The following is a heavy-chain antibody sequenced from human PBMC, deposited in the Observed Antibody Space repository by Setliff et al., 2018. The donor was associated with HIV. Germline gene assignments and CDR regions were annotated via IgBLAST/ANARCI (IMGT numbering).Heavy chain of an antibody. D-gene: IGHD3-3*01. Sequence: ASVKVSCKTSGFTFTNYDVTWVRQAPGQGLEWMGWISGYNADTNYAQKVQGRVTMTTDTSTSTAYMELRSLRSGDTAVYYCARVTRFLESFSTKNYFDYWGQGTLVTVS. V-gene: IGHV1-18*01. CDR1: GFTFTNYD. CDR3: ARVTRFLESFSTKNYFDY. CDR2: ISGYNADT. J-gene: IGHJ4*02.